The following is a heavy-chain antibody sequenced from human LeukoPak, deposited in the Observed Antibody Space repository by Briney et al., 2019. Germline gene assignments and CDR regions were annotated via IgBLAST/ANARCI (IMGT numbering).Heavy chain of an antibody. D-gene: IGHD2-2*01. J-gene: IGHJ3*02. CDR1: GGTFSSYA. V-gene: IGHV1-69*04. CDR3: ARVRGYCSSTSCYYGAFDI. Sequence: SVKVSCKASGGTFSSYAISWVRRAPGQGLEWMGRIIPILGIANYAQKFQGRVTITADKSTSTAYMELSSLRSEDTAVYHCARVRGYCSSTSCYYGAFDIWGQGTMVTVSS. CDR2: IIPILGIA.